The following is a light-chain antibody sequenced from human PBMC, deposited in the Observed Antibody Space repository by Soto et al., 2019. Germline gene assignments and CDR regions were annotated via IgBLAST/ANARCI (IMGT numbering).Light chain of an antibody. Sequence: QSVLTQPPSASGTPGQRVTISCSGVSSNIGSNTVNWYQQLPGTAPKLLIYSNNQRPSGVPDRFSGSKSGTSASLAISGLQSEDEADYYCAAWDDSLNGGVFGGGTKLTVL. CDR1: SSNIGSNT. CDR3: AAWDDSLNGGV. V-gene: IGLV1-44*01. J-gene: IGLJ3*02. CDR2: SNN.